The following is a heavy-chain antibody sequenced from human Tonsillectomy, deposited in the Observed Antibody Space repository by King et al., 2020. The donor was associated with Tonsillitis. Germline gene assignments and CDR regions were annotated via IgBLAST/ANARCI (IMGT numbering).Heavy chain of an antibody. J-gene: IGHJ4*02. CDR2: IYYSWST. CDR3: ARHSSGWLFDY. D-gene: IGHD6-19*01. Sequence: SSGADYWSWIRQPPGKGLEWIGYIYYSWSTYYNPSLKSRVTISVDTSKNQFSLKLSPVPAADTAVYYCARHSSGWLFDYWGQGTLVTVSS. V-gene: IGHV4-30-4*01. CDR1: SSGADY.